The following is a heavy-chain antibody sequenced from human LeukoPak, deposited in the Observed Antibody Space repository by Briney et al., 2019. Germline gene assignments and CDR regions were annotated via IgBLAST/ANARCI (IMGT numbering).Heavy chain of an antibody. CDR2: IYYSGST. Sequence: SETLSLTCTVSGGSISSSSYYWGWIRQPPGKGLEWIGSIYYSGSTYYNPSLKSRVTISVDTSENQFSLKLSSVTAADTAVYYCARSLIAARMPFDYWGQGTLVTVSS. V-gene: IGHV4-39*07. CDR1: GGSISSSSYY. D-gene: IGHD6-6*01. J-gene: IGHJ4*02. CDR3: ARSLIAARMPFDY.